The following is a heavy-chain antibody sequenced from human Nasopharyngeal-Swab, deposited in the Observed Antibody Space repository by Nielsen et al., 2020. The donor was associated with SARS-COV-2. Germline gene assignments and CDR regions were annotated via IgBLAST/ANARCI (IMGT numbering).Heavy chain of an antibody. D-gene: IGHD1-1*01. V-gene: IGHV3-7*01. J-gene: IGHJ4*02. CDR3: ARDGRAPFDY. Sequence: GESLKISCAASGFTFSSYWMSWVRQAPGKGLEWVANIKQDGSEKYYVDSVKGRFTISRDNSKNTLYLQMNSLRAEDTAVYYCARDGRAPFDYWGQGTLVTVSS. CDR2: IKQDGSEK. CDR1: GFTFSSYW.